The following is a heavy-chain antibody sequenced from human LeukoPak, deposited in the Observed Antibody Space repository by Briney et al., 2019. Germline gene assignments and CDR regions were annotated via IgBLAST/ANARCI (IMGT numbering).Heavy chain of an antibody. J-gene: IGHJ4*02. CDR1: GFTLEVYA. CDR3: AKEDYDSSGVFDY. CDR2: NSWNSGSI. Sequence: GGSLRLSCAASGFTLEVYAMQCLRHAPGKGLEWGSGNSWNSGSIGYADSVKGRFTISRDNAKNSLYLQMNSLRAEDMALYYCAKEDYDSSGVFDYWGQGTLVTVSS. D-gene: IGHD3-22*01. V-gene: IGHV3-9*03.